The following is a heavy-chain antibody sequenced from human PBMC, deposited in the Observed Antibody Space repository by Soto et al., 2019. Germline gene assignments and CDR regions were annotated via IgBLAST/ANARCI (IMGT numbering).Heavy chain of an antibody. V-gene: IGHV3-15*01. CDR3: TTGYYDFYYGMDV. CDR2: IKSKTDGGTT. CDR1: GFTFSSYW. Sequence: GGSLRLSCAASGFTFSSYWMSWVRQAPGKGLEWVGRIKSKTDGGTTDYAAPVKGRFTISRDDSKNTLYLQMNSLKTEDTAVYYCTTGYYDFYYGMDVWGQGTTVTVSS. J-gene: IGHJ6*02.